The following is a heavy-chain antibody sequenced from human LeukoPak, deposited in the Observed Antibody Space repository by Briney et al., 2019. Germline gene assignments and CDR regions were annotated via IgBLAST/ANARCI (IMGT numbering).Heavy chain of an antibody. D-gene: IGHD3-10*01. CDR1: GGSNSSSSYY. CDR2: IYYSGST. J-gene: IGHJ6*03. V-gene: IGHV4-39*07. Sequence: SETLSLTCTVSGGSNSSSSYYWGWIRQPPGKGLEWIGSIYYSGSTYYNPSLKSRVTISVDTSKNQFSLKLSSVTAADTAVYYCARDPHYYGSGSYLSYYYYYMDVWGKGTTVTVSS. CDR3: ARDPHYYGSGSYLSYYYYYMDV.